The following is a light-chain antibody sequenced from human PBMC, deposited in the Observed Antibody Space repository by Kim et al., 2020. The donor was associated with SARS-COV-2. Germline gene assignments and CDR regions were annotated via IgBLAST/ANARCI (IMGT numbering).Light chain of an antibody. CDR1: SSDVGGYNY. CDR3: SSYTSSSTLV. CDR2: DVS. J-gene: IGLJ2*01. V-gene: IGLV2-14*01. Sequence: QSALTQPASVSGSRGQSITISCTGTSSDVGGYNYVSWYQQHPGKAPKLMIYDVSKRPSGVSNRFSGSKSGNTASLTISGLQAEDEADYYCSSYTSSSTLVFGGGTQLTVL.